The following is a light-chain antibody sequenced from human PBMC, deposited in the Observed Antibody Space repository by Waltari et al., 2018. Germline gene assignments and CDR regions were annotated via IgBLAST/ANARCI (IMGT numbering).Light chain of an antibody. CDR3: MQSTKDPYS. V-gene: IGKV2D-29*02. Sequence: DILMTQTPLSLPVTPGEPASISCRSSQSLLHSNGNTYLHWYLQKPGQSPRLLIYKVTNRESGVPDRFSGSGSGTDFTLKISRVEPEDVGVYYCMQSTKDPYSFGQGTKVEIK. CDR1: QSLLHSNGNTY. J-gene: IGKJ2*03. CDR2: KVT.